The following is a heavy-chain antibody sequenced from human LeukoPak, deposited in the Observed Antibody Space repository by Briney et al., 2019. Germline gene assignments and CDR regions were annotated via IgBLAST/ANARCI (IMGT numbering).Heavy chain of an antibody. CDR2: MYTSGST. D-gene: IGHD5-12*01. V-gene: IGHV4-4*07. CDR1: GGSISSYY. Sequence: SETLSLTCTVSGGSISSYYWSWIRQPAGKGQEFIGRMYTSGSTHYNPPLKSRVTLSVDTSKNQFSLKLSSMTAADTAVYYCARDSGYDLTWGQGTLVTVSS. CDR3: ARDSGYDLT. J-gene: IGHJ5*02.